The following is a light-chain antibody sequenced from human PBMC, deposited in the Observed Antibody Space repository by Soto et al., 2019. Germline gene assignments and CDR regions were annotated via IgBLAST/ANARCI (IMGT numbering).Light chain of an antibody. J-gene: IGKJ4*01. Sequence: DIQMTQSPSAMSASVGDRVTITCRASQDISNYLAWFQQKPGKVPKRLIYGASSLQSGDPSRFSGSGSGTEFTLTIRSLQPEDFATYYCLQHDSHPLTFGGGTKVEI. CDR2: GAS. CDR3: LQHDSHPLT. V-gene: IGKV1-17*03. CDR1: QDISNY.